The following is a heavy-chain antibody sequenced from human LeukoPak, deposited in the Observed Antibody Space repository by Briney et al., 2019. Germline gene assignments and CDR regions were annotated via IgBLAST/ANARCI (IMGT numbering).Heavy chain of an antibody. J-gene: IGHJ4*02. CDR1: GFTFSKYW. Sequence: PGGSLRLSCAASGFTFSKYWMLWVRHAPGKGLESVSRINTDGTVTTYADSVKGRFTASRDNADNTMFLQMNSVRDEDTAVYYCATKQWLAPPPDSWGQGTPVTVSS. D-gene: IGHD6-19*01. CDR3: ATKQWLAPPPDS. V-gene: IGHV3-74*01. CDR2: INTDGTVT.